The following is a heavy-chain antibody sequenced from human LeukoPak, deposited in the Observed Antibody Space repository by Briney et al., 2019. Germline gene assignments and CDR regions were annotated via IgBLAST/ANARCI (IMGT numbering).Heavy chain of an antibody. Sequence: GGSLRLSCAASGFTFSDYYMSWIRQAPGKGLEWVSYISSSGNTIYYADSVRGRFTISRDNAKNSLCLQMNSLRAEDTAVYYCAREGIWQQLDGYYFDYWGQGTLVTVSS. V-gene: IGHV3-11*04. D-gene: IGHD6-13*01. J-gene: IGHJ4*01. CDR1: GFTFSDYY. CDR2: ISSSGNTI. CDR3: AREGIWQQLDGYYFDY.